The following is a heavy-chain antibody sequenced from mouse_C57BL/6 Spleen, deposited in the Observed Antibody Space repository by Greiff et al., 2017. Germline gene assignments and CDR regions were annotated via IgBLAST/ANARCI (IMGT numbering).Heavy chain of an antibody. CDR2: INPNNGGT. CDR3: ARERFITTVEGAMDY. D-gene: IGHD1-1*01. Sequence: EVQLQQSGPELVKPGASVKISCKASGYTFTDYYMNWVKQSHGKSLEWIGDINPNNGGTSYNQKFKGKATLTVDKSSSTAYMELRSLTSEDSAVYYCARERFITTVEGAMDYWGQGTSVPSPQ. J-gene: IGHJ4*01. CDR1: GYTFTDYY. V-gene: IGHV1-26*01.